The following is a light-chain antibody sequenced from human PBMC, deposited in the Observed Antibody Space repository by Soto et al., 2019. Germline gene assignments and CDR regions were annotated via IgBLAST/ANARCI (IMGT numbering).Light chain of an antibody. V-gene: IGKV3-20*01. J-gene: IGKJ3*01. Sequence: EIVLTQSPGTLSLSPGERATLSCRASQSVSSSYLAWYQQEPGQAPRLLIYGASSRATGIPDRFSGSGSGTDFPLTISRLEPEDFAVYYCQQYGLFTFGPGTKVDIK. CDR1: QSVSSSY. CDR3: QQYGLFT. CDR2: GAS.